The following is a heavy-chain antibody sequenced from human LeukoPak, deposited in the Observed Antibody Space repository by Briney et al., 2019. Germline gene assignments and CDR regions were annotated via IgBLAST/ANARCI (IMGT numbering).Heavy chain of an antibody. V-gene: IGHV4-30-2*01. CDR1: GGSISSGGYS. Sequence: PSETLSLTCAVSGGSISSGGYSWSWLRQPPGKGLEWIGYIYHSGSTYYNPSLKGRVTISVDRSKNQFSLKLSSVTAADTAVYYCARHTTYDSLQDPFDYWGQGTLVTVSS. CDR2: IYHSGST. D-gene: IGHD3-22*01. CDR3: ARHTTYDSLQDPFDY. J-gene: IGHJ4*02.